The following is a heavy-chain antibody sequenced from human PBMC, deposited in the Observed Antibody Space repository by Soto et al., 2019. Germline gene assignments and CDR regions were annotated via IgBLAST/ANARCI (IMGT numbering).Heavy chain of an antibody. V-gene: IGHV3-48*01. D-gene: IGHD6-6*01. CDR1: GFTFSSYS. Sequence: PGGSLRLSCAASGFTFSSYSMNWVRLAPGKGLEWVSYISSSSSTIYYADTVKGRFTISRDNAKNSLYLQMNSLRAEDTALCYFARDYSSSYLGYYRDYMDVWGKGTTVTGS. CDR3: ARDYSSSYLGYYRDYMDV. CDR2: ISSSSSTI. J-gene: IGHJ6*03.